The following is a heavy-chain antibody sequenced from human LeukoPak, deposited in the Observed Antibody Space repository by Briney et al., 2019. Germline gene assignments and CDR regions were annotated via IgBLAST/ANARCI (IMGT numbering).Heavy chain of an antibody. Sequence: GGSLRLSCAASGFTFSTYWMHWVRQAPGEGPVWVSRINPDGSTTTYADSVKGRFTISRDNSKNTLYLQMSSLRAEDTAIYYCAKSRGIYDNSGWRTYDFWGQGTLVTVSS. D-gene: IGHD6-19*01. CDR3: AKSRGIYDNSGWRTYDF. J-gene: IGHJ4*02. CDR2: INPDGSTT. CDR1: GFTFSTYW. V-gene: IGHV3-74*01.